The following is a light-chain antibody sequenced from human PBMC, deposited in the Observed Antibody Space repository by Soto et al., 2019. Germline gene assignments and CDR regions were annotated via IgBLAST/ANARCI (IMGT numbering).Light chain of an antibody. CDR3: QQHGTSPIT. V-gene: IGKV3-20*01. CDR1: HTVIRNY. Sequence: DIVFTHSPDTRSFSPLCIATLACRASHTVIRNYLAWHQQRPGQAPRLLVYGASSRATGIPDRFSGSGSGTDFTLTISRLEPEDFAVYYCQQHGTSPITFGHGTRLEI. J-gene: IGKJ5*01. CDR2: GAS.